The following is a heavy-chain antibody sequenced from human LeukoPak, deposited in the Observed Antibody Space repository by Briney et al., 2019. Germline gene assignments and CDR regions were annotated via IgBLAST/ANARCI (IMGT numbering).Heavy chain of an antibody. D-gene: IGHD3-22*01. CDR2: ISWNSGSI. Sequence: PGRSLRLSCAASGFTFDDYAMHWVRQAPGKGLEWVSGISWNSGSIGYADSVKGRFTISRDNAKNSLYLQMNSLRGEDTAVYYCARDQMYHYDSSDKLDSWGQGTLVTVSS. J-gene: IGHJ4*02. V-gene: IGHV3-9*01. CDR1: GFTFDDYA. CDR3: ARDQMYHYDSSDKLDS.